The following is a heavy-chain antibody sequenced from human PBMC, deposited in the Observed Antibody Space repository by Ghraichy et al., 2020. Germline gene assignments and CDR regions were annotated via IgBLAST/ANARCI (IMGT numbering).Heavy chain of an antibody. J-gene: IGHJ4*02. D-gene: IGHD3-3*01. CDR2: IYYSGST. CDR3: ARSPVWSGYSEPDADYSTDY. Sequence: SETLSLTCTVSGGSISSGGYYWSWIRQHPGKGLEWIGYIYYSGSTYYNPSLKSRVTISVDTSKNQFSLKLSSVTAADTAVYYCARSPVWSGYSEPDADYSTDYWGQGTLVTVSS. CDR1: GGSISSGGYY. V-gene: IGHV4-31*03.